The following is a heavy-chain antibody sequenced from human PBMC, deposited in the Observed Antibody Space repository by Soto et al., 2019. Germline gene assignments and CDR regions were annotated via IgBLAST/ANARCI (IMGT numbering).Heavy chain of an antibody. Sequence: SETLSLTCTVSGGSVRSGSYYWSWIRQPPGKGLEWIGYIYYSGSTNYNPSLKSRVTISVDTSKNQFSLKLSSVTAADTAVYYCARGATVVTLGVGGFDYWGQGTLVTVSS. CDR1: GGSVRSGSYY. D-gene: IGHD4-17*01. CDR3: ARGATVVTLGVGGFDY. J-gene: IGHJ4*02. V-gene: IGHV4-61*01. CDR2: IYYSGST.